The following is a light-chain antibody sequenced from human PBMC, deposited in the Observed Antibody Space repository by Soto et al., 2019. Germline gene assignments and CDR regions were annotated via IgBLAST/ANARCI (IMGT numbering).Light chain of an antibody. V-gene: IGKV1-6*01. CDR2: AAS. CDR1: QGIRND. Sequence: AIQMTQSPSSLSASVGDRVTITCRASQGIRNDLGWYQQKPGKSPKLLIYAASSLQSGVPSRFSGSGSGTDFTLTISSLQTEDFATYYCLQDYNYTLTFGGGTKVEIK. J-gene: IGKJ4*01. CDR3: LQDYNYTLT.